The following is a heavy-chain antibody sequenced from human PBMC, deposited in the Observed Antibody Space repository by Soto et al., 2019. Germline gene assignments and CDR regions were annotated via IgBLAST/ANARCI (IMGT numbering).Heavy chain of an antibody. CDR3: ARDPYYDILTGYYSSSGMDV. CDR1: GFTFSSYA. V-gene: IGHV3-30-3*01. Sequence: VGSLRLSCAASGFTFSSYAMHWVRQAPGKGLEWVAVISYDGSNKYYADSVKGRFTISRDNSKNTLYLQMNSLRAEDTAVYYCARDPYYDILTGYYSSSGMDVWGQGTTVTVSS. D-gene: IGHD3-9*01. J-gene: IGHJ6*02. CDR2: ISYDGSNK.